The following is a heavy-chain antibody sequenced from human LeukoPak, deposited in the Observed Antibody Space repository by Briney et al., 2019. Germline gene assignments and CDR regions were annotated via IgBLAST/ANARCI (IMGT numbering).Heavy chain of an antibody. CDR1: GYAFTNYD. V-gene: IGHV1-46*01. Sequence: VASVKVSCKASGYAFTNYDINRVRQATGQGLEWMGIINPSGGSTSYAQKFQGRVTMTRDTSTSTVYMELSSLRSEDTAVYYCARVSAAAGIFDYWGQGTLVTVSS. J-gene: IGHJ4*02. CDR2: INPSGGST. D-gene: IGHD6-13*01. CDR3: ARVSAAAGIFDY.